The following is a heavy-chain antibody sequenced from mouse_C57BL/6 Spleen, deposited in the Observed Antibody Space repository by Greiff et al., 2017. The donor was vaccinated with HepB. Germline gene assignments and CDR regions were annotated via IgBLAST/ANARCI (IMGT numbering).Heavy chain of an antibody. J-gene: IGHJ1*03. V-gene: IGHV1-4*01. D-gene: IGHD1-1*01. Sequence: QVQLQQSGAELARPGASVKMSCKASGYTFTSYTMHWVKQRPGQGLEWIGYINPSSGYTKYNQKFKDKATLTADKSSSTAYMQLSSLTSEDSAVYYCARWSTTVVVPTGFFDVWGTGTTVTVSS. CDR1: GYTFTSYT. CDR2: INPSSGYT. CDR3: ARWSTTVVVPTGFFDV.